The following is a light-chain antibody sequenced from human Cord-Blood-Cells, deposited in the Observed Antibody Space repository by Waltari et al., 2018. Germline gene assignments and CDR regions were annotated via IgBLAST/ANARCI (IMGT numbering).Light chain of an antibody. V-gene: IGKV1-5*03. J-gene: IGKJ5*01. CDR1: QSISSW. Sequence: DIQMTQSPSTLSASVGDRVTITCRASQSISSWLAWYQQKPGKAPKLLIYKGSSLESGVPSRFSGSVSGTEFTLTISSLQPDDFATYYCQQYNSYSPITFGQGTRLEIK. CDR3: QQYNSYSPIT. CDR2: KGS.